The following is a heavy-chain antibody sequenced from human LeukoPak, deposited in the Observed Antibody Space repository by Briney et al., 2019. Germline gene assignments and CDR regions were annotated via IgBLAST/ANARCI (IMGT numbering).Heavy chain of an antibody. CDR3: ARSVITMVRGYYYYYYYMDV. CDR1: GYTFTSYD. D-gene: IGHD3-10*01. CDR2: MNPNSGNT. V-gene: IGHV1-8*03. J-gene: IGHJ6*03. Sequence: ASVKVSCKASGYTFTSYDINWVRQATGQGLEWMGWMNPNSGNTGYAQKFQGRVTITRNTSISTAYMELSSLRSEDTAVYYCARSVITMVRGYYYYYYYMDVWGKGTTVTISS.